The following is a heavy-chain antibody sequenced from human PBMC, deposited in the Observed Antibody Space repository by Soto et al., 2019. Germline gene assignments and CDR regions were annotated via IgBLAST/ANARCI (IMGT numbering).Heavy chain of an antibody. CDR1: GFSLNTDGEG. CDR3: AHSRNLITEDAQVGDFDY. V-gene: IGHV2-5*02. Sequence: QITLKESGPTQVKPTQTLTLTCSFSGFSLNTDGEGVGWVRQPPGEALEWLALIYWDDDERYSPFLKTRLTITKDPSKNPVVLIMTNMDPVDTATYYCAHSRNLITEDAQVGDFDYWGQGTLVTVSS. J-gene: IGHJ4*02. D-gene: IGHD3-10*01. CDR2: IYWDDDE.